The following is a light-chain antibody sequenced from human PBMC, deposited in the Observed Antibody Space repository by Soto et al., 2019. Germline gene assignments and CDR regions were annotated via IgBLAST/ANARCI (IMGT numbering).Light chain of an antibody. V-gene: IGKV3-20*01. CDR2: DAS. CDR1: QTFVSTY. CDR3: HYYGGSPT. Sequence: ELVLTQSPGTLSLSPGHRATLSCRASQTFVSTYLAWYQHKPGQAPRLLIYDASNRATGIPDRFSGSGSGPDFTLTISRLEPEDFAVYYCHYYGGSPTFGGGTKVEV. J-gene: IGKJ4*01.